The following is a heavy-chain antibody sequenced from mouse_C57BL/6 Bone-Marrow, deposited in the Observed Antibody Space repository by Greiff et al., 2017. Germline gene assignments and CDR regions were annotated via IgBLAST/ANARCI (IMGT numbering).Heavy chain of an antibody. CDR1: GYSFTGYY. CDR3: ARPIYYYGSSLFAY. V-gene: IGHV1-42*01. D-gene: IGHD1-1*01. J-gene: IGHJ3*01. CDR2: INPSTGGT. Sequence: EVQLQESGPELVKPGASVKISCKASGYSFTGYYMNWVKQSPEKSLEWIGEINPSTGGTTYNQKFKAKATLTVDKSSSTAYMQLKSLTSEDSAVYYCARPIYYYGSSLFAYWGQGTLVTVSA.